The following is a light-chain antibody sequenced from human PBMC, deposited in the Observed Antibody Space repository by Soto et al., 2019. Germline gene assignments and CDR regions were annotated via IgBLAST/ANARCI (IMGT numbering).Light chain of an antibody. V-gene: IGKV1-5*02. CDR2: HAS. CDR1: RAIGDR. CDR3: QQYNSYS. J-gene: IGKJ1*01. Sequence: DIQMTQSPSALSAVVGDRVTIICRASRAIGDRLAWYQQKPGTAPKLLIYHASSLESGVPSRFSGSGSGTEFTLTINSLQPDDFATYYCQQYNSYSFGQGTKVDIK.